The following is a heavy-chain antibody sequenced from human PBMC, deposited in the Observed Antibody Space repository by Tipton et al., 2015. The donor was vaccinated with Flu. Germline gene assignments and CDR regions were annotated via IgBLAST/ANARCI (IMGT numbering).Heavy chain of an antibody. CDR1: GGSISSSSYY. V-gene: IGHV4-39*07. CDR2: IYYSGST. Sequence: TLSLTCTVSGGSISSSSYYWGWIRQPPGKGLEWIGSIYYSGSTYYNPSLKSRVTISVDTSKNQFSLKLSPVTAADTAVYYCARDLDGGFWSGYYSSSPWVDVWGQGTTVTVSS. D-gene: IGHD3-3*01. J-gene: IGHJ6*02. CDR3: ARDLDGGFWSGYYSSSPWVDV.